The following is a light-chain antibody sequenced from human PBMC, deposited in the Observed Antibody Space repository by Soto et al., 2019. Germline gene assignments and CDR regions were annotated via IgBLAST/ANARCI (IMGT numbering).Light chain of an antibody. CDR2: GAS. J-gene: IGKJ2*01. V-gene: IGKV1-39*01. CDR3: QQSYSTPYT. CDR1: QTITTA. Sequence: DIQMTPSPASRSASVGDRVTITCRASQTITTALNWYQQKPGKAPKLLFYGASSLQSAVPSRFSVSGSGTDDTLTISSLQDEDSDTYKFQQSYSTPYTFGQGTKLEIK.